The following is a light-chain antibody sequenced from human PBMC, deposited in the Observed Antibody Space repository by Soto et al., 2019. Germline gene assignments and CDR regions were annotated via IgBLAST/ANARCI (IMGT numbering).Light chain of an antibody. CDR2: DIS. CDR3: SSYAGSNNYV. CDR1: SSDVGGYNY. V-gene: IGLV2-8*01. Sequence: QSALTQPPSASGSPGQSVTISCTGTSSDVGGYNYVSWYQQHPGKVPKLMIYDISKRPSGVPDRFSGSKSGHTASLTVSGLQAEDEADYYCSSYAGSNNYVFGTGTKLTVL. J-gene: IGLJ1*01.